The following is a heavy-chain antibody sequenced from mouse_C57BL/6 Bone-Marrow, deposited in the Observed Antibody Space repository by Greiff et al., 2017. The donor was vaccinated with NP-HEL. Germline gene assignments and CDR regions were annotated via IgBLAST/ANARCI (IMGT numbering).Heavy chain of an antibody. CDR2: IHPSDSDT. J-gene: IGHJ4*01. CDR1: GYTFTSYW. CDR3: AIGVYYGSSYYAMDY. V-gene: IGHV1-74*01. Sequence: QVQLKQPGAELVKPGASVKVSCKASGYTFTSYWMHWVKQRPGQGLEWIGRIHPSDSDTNYNQKFKGKATLTVDKSSSTAYMQLSSLTSEDSAVYYCAIGVYYGSSYYAMDYWGQGTSVTVSS. D-gene: IGHD1-1*01.